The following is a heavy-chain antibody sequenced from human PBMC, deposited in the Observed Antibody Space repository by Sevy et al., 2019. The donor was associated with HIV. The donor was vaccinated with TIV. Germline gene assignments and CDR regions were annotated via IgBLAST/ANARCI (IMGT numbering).Heavy chain of an antibody. CDR1: GSSISSSSYY. CDR2: IYYSGST. Sequence: SETLSLTCTVSGSSISSSSYYWGWIRQPPGKGLEWIGSIYYSGSTYYNPSLKSRVTRSVDKSKNQFSLKLSSVTAADTAVYYCARRFPLVRTIQGAFDIWGQGTMVTVSS. J-gene: IGHJ3*02. V-gene: IGHV4-39*01. D-gene: IGHD6-6*01. CDR3: ARRFPLVRTIQGAFDI.